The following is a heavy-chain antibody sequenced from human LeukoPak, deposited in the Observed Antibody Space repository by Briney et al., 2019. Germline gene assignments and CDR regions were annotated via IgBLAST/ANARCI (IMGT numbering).Heavy chain of an antibody. CDR3: ARGRNDYGDYGELYYYMDV. Sequence: SETLSLTCTVSGGSVSSGSYYWSWIRQPPGKGLEWIGYIYYSGSTNYNPSLKSRVTISVDTSKNQFSLKLSSVTAADTAVYYCARGRNDYGDYGELYYYMDVWGKGTTVTVSS. CDR1: GGSVSSGSYY. D-gene: IGHD4-17*01. V-gene: IGHV4-61*01. CDR2: IYYSGST. J-gene: IGHJ6*03.